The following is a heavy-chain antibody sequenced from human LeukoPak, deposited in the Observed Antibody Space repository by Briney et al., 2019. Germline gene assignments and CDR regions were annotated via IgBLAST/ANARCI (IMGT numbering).Heavy chain of an antibody. J-gene: IGHJ4*02. CDR1: GYRFTDYY. CDR3: ARGYYYDSSGPAD. Sequence: GASVKVSCKASGYRFTDYYMNWVRQAPGQGLEWMGRIIPILGIANYAQKFQGRVTITADKSTSTAYMELSSLRSEDTAVYYCARGYYYDSSGPADWGQGTLVTVSS. D-gene: IGHD3-22*01. V-gene: IGHV1-69*02. CDR2: IIPILGIA.